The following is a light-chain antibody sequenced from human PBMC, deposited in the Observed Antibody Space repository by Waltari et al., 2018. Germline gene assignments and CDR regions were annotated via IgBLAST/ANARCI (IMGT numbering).Light chain of an antibody. CDR3: QSYDSSLSVL. V-gene: IGLV1-40*01. J-gene: IGLJ2*01. CDR1: SSKIGGHY. CDR2: DND. Sequence: QSVLTQPPSVSGAPGQRVTISCTGSSSKIGGHYIYWYQQRPGMAPKLLMYDNDKRPSGVSDRFSGSKSGSSASLTITGLQTDDEADYYCQSYDSSLSVLFGGGTRLTVL.